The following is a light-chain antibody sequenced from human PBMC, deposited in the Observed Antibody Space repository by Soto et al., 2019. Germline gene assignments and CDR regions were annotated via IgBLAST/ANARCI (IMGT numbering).Light chain of an antibody. CDR2: EVS. Sequence: QSALTQPASVCGSPWLSVTIFCTGTSSDVGSYNLVSWYQQHPGKAPKVMIYEVSKRPSGVPNRFSGSKSGNTASLTISGLQAEDEADYYCCSYAGSSTYVFGTGTKVTVL. J-gene: IGLJ1*01. V-gene: IGLV2-23*02. CDR1: SSDVGSYNL. CDR3: CSYAGSSTYV.